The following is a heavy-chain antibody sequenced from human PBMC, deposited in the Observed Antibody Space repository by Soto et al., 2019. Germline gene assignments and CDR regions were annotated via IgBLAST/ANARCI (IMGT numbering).Heavy chain of an antibody. CDR1: GDTLSNLA. CDR3: AKDGMDTTMITWFDP. D-gene: IGHD5-18*01. J-gene: IGHJ5*02. Sequence: QVQLVQSGAEVKKPGSSVKVSCKASGDTLSNLAIRWVRQAPGQGLEWMGGIIPIFDTPHYAQKFKGRLTITADESTNTVYLELSSLRSEDTAMYYCAKDGMDTTMITWFDPWGQGTLVTVSS. V-gene: IGHV1-69*12. CDR2: IIPIFDTP.